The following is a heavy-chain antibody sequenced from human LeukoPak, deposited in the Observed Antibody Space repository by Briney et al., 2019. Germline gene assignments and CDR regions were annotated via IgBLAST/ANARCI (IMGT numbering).Heavy chain of an antibody. J-gene: IGHJ6*02. CDR3: ARDPVVATTGPYYYYGMDV. CDR2: IIPIFGIA. Sequence: SVKVSCKASGGTFSSYAISWVRHAPGQGLEWMGRIIPIFGIANYAQKFQGRVTITADKSTSTAYMELSSLRSEDTAVYYCARDPVVATTGPYYYYGMDVWGQGTTVTVSS. V-gene: IGHV1-69*04. D-gene: IGHD5-12*01. CDR1: GGTFSSYA.